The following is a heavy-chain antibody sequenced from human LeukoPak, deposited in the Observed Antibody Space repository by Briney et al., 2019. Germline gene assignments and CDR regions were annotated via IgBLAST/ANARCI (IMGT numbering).Heavy chain of an antibody. D-gene: IGHD3-3*01. J-gene: IGHJ4*02. CDR2: IYSGGST. CDR1: GFTVSSNY. Sequence: GGSLRLSCAASGFTVSSNYMSWVRQAPGKGLEWVSVIYSGGSTYYADSVKGRFTISRDNSKNMLYLQMNSLRAEDTAVYYCARGPPYYDFWSGYYRFDYWGQGTLVTVSS. CDR3: ARGPPYYDFWSGYYRFDY. V-gene: IGHV3-66*02.